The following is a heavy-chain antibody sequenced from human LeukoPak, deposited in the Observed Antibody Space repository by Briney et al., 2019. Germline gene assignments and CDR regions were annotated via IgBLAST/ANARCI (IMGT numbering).Heavy chain of an antibody. CDR3: ARVTRGYCSSTSCYSLAY. J-gene: IGHJ4*02. Sequence: LGASVKVSCKASGFTFTSSAVQWVRQARGQRLEWIGWIVVGSGNTNYAQKFQGRVTMTRNTSISTAYMELSSLRSEDTAVYYCARVTRGYCSSTSCYSLAYWGQGTLVTVSS. CDR1: GFTFTSSA. D-gene: IGHD2-2*01. V-gene: IGHV1-58*01. CDR2: IVVGSGNT.